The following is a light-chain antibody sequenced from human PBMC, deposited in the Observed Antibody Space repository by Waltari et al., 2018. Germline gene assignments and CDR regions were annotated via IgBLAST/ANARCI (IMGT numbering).Light chain of an antibody. CDR2: AAS. Sequence: DIQMTQCPSVLSASVGDRVTITCRASQRISSYLNWYQQKPGKAPKLLIYAASSLQSGVPSRFSGSGSGTDFTLTISSLQPEDFATYYCQQSYSTPLTFGGGTKVEIK. CDR3: QQSYSTPLT. V-gene: IGKV1-39*01. CDR1: QRISSY. J-gene: IGKJ4*01.